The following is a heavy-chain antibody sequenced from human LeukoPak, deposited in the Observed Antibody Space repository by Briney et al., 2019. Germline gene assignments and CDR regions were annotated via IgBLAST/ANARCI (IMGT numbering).Heavy chain of an antibody. CDR3: ARDRGCGDCYPPANDAFDI. J-gene: IGHJ3*02. V-gene: IGHV3-66*01. Sequence: GGSLRLSCATSGFTFSVYAMSWVRQAPGKGLEWVSVIYSGGSTYYADSVKGRFTISRDNSKSTLYLQMNSLRAEDTAVYYCARDRGCGDCYPPANDAFDIWGQGTMVTVSS. CDR1: GFTFSVYA. D-gene: IGHD2-21*02. CDR2: IYSGGST.